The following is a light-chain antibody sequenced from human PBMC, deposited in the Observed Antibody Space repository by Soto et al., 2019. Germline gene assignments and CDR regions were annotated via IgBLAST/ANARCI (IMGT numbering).Light chain of an antibody. CDR3: QQSFRTPFT. J-gene: IGKJ3*01. Sequence: DIQMTQSPSSLSASVGDRVNITCRASQSISSYLNWYQQKPGKAPKLLVYAASRLQSGVPSRFSGTGSGTYSTLTISSLQPDDFATYYCQQSFRTPFTFGPGNKLDIK. CDR2: AAS. V-gene: IGKV1-39*01. CDR1: QSISSY.